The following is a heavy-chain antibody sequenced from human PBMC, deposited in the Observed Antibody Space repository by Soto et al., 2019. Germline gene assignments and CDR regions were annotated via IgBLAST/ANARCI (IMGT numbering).Heavy chain of an antibody. D-gene: IGHD4-17*01. CDR3: ARGHNYGDYTGWFDP. J-gene: IGHJ5*02. Sequence: EVQLVESGGGLVQPGGSLRLSCAASGFTFSSYWMHWVRQAPGKGLVWVSRINSDGSSTSYADSVKGRFTISRDNAKNKLYLQMNSLRAEDTAVYYCARGHNYGDYTGWFDPWGQGTLVTVSS. CDR2: INSDGSST. CDR1: GFTFSSYW. V-gene: IGHV3-74*01.